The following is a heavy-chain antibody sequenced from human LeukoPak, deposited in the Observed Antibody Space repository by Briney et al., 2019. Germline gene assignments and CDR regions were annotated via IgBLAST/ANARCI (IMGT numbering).Heavy chain of an antibody. CDR3: ASSGPSSQLLFGY. D-gene: IGHD2-2*01. V-gene: IGHV3-66*02. Sequence: GGSLRLSCAASGFTVSSNYMSWVRQAPGKGLEWVSVIYSGGSTYYADSVKGRFTISRDNSKNTLYLQMNSLRAEDTAVYYCASSGPSSQLLFGYWGQGALVTVSS. CDR2: IYSGGST. CDR1: GFTVSSNY. J-gene: IGHJ4*02.